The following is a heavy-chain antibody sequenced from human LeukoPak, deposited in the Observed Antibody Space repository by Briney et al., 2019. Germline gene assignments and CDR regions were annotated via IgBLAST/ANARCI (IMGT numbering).Heavy chain of an antibody. J-gene: IGHJ4*02. V-gene: IGHV3-7*03. D-gene: IGHD6-13*01. CDR3: ARDLSSRDAY. Sequence: GGSLRLSCAASGFTFSSYWMSWVRQAPGKGLEWVANIKQDGSEKYYVDSVKGRLTISRDNAKNSLYLQMNSLTVEDTAVYYCARDLSSRDAYWGQGTLVTVSS. CDR2: IKQDGSEK. CDR1: GFTFSSYW.